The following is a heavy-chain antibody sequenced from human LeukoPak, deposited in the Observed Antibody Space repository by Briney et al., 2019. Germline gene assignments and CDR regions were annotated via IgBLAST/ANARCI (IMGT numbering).Heavy chain of an antibody. V-gene: IGHV3-49*03. D-gene: IGHD2-15*01. CDR2: IRSKPYGGTT. CDR1: GFTFSDYG. CDR3: SRTRISGIDGFDI. Sequence: PGGSLRLSCTASGFTFSDYGVNWFRQAPGKGLEWVAFIRSKPYGGTTEYAASVEGRFSISRDDSTSIVYLQMNSLKTEDTALYYCSRTRISGIDGFDIWGQGTMVTVSS. J-gene: IGHJ3*02.